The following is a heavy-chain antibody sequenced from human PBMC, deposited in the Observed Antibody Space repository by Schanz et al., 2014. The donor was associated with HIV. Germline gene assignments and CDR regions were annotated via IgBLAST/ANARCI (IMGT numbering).Heavy chain of an antibody. D-gene: IGHD2-2*01. Sequence: EVQLVESGGGLIQPGGSLRLSCAASGFTVSSNYMSWVRQTPGKGLEWVSVIYSGGSTSYADSVKGRFTISRDNSKNTLYLQMNSLRAEDTALYYCAKDMGGVVPAAPFYYYGMDVWGQGTTVTVSS. CDR2: IYSGGST. J-gene: IGHJ6*02. CDR3: AKDMGGVVPAAPFYYYGMDV. V-gene: IGHV3-53*01. CDR1: GFTVSSNY.